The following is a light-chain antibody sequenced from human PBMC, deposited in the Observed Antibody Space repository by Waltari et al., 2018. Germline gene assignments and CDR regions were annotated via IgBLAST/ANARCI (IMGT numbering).Light chain of an antibody. CDR3: SSYTSSSTLDYV. CDR1: SSDVGGYNY. Sequence: QSALTQPASVSGSPGQSITISCTGTSSDVGGYNYVSWYQQHPGKAPKLMIYDVSKPPSGVSNRFSGSKSGTTASLTISGLQAEDEADYYCSSYTSSSTLDYVFGTGTKVTVL. J-gene: IGLJ1*01. CDR2: DVS. V-gene: IGLV2-14*01.